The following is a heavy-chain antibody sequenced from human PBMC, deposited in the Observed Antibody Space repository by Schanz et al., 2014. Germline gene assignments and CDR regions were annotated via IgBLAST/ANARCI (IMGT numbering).Heavy chain of an antibody. CDR2: ISDDGSNK. CDR3: ARDQSRTYYGFNPIIY. D-gene: IGHD3-3*01. Sequence: QVQLVESGGGVVQPGRSLRLSCAASGFSFSSDVMYWVRQAPGKGLEWVAVISDDGSNKYYAETVKGRFSISRDNSKNTAYLELNSLRSEDTAMYSCARDQSRTYYGFNPIIYWGPGTLVTVSS. CDR1: GFSFSSDV. J-gene: IGHJ4*02. V-gene: IGHV3-30*03.